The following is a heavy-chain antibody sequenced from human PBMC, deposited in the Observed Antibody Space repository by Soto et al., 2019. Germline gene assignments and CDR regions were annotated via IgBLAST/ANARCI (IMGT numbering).Heavy chain of an antibody. Sequence: QVQLVESGGGVVQPGRSLRLSCAASGFTFSSYGMHWVRQAPGKGLEWVAVIWYDGSNKYYADSVKARFTISRDNSKNPRYLKMTSLGAEDTVVFSCARGGSSMVRGVIIPPLDVWGQGTTVTVSS. J-gene: IGHJ6*02. V-gene: IGHV3-33*01. CDR1: GFTFSSYG. CDR2: IWYDGSNK. CDR3: ARGGSSMVRGVIIPPLDV. D-gene: IGHD3-10*01.